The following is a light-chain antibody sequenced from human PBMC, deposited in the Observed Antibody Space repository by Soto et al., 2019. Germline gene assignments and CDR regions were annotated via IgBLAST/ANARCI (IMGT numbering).Light chain of an antibody. J-gene: IGKJ2*01. V-gene: IGKV3-11*01. CDR2: GAS. Sequence: EIVLTQSPATLSLSPGERATLSCRASQSVSSYLAWYQQKPGQAPRLTIYGASNRATGIPVRFRGSGSGIDFTLTISSLEPEDFVVYYCQQRSNWPYTFGQGTKRE. CDR1: QSVSSY. CDR3: QQRSNWPYT.